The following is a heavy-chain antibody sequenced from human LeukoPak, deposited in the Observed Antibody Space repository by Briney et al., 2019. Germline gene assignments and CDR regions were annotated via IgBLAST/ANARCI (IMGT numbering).Heavy chain of an antibody. V-gene: IGHV4-39*07. D-gene: IGHD3-10*01. CDR1: GGSISSSSYY. J-gene: IGHJ5*02. Sequence: SETLSLTCTVSGGSISSSSYYWGWIRQPPGKGLEWIGSIYYSGSTYYNPSLKSRVTISVDTSKNQFSLKLSPVTAADTAVYYCARGVISQNITMVQGVAIDWFDPWGQGTLVTVSS. CDR3: ARGVISQNITMVQGVAIDWFDP. CDR2: IYYSGST.